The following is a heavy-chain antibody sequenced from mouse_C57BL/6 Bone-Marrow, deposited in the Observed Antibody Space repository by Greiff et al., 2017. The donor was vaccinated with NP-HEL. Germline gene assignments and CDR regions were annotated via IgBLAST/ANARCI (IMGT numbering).Heavy chain of an antibody. CDR1: GFSLSTSNMG. CDR2: IWWNDDK. J-gene: IGHJ1*03. CDR3: AQIGPITTVVLHWYFDV. Sequence: QVTLKVSGPGILQPSQTLSLTCSFSGFSLSTSNMGIGWIRQPSGKGLEWLAHIWWNDDKYYNPSLKSRLTISKDTSNNHVFLKITSVDTADTATYYCAQIGPITTVVLHWYFDVWGTGTTVTVSS. D-gene: IGHD1-1*01. V-gene: IGHV8-5*01.